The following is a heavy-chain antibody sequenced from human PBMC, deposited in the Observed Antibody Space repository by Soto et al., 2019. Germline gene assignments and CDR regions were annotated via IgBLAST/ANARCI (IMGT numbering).Heavy chain of an antibody. CDR1: GGSSSYDYFH. CDR3: AREDDGGDRDYYGLDV. V-gene: IGHV4-30-4*08. D-gene: IGHD2-21*02. CDR2: IHYSGSI. Sequence: SETLSLSCTVSGGSSSYDYFHWTWIRQSPGKGLEWIGYIHYSGSIIYNPSFKSRVTISVDTSKNQFSLQLSSVTAADTAVYFCAREDDGGDRDYYGLDVWGQGTTVTVSS. J-gene: IGHJ6*02.